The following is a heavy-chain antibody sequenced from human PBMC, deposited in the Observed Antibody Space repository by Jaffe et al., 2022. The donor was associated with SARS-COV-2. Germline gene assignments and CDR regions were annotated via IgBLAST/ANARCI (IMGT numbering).Heavy chain of an antibody. CDR1: GYTFTAYA. J-gene: IGHJ6*02. Sequence: QVQLVQSGAEVKKPGASVRVSCKASGYTFTAYAIHWVRQAPGQGLEWMGWINAGNGNTRYSQKFQGRVIISRDTSASSAYMELSSLRSEDTAVYYCARAGYSSSSPLDYWGVDVWGQGTTVTVSS. D-gene: IGHD6-6*01. CDR3: ARAGYSSSSPLDYWGVDV. V-gene: IGHV1-3*01. CDR2: INAGNGNT.